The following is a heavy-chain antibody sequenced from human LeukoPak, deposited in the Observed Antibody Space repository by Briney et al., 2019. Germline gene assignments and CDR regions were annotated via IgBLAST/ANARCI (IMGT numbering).Heavy chain of an antibody. D-gene: IGHD4-11*01. CDR2: IYTSVYTSGST. CDR3: ARRRRDYSNYPHWFDP. V-gene: IGHV4-4*07. CDR1: GGSISSYY. Sequence: KPSETLSLTCNVSGGSISSYYWTWIRQPAGKGLEWIGRIYTSVYTSGSTNYNPSLKSRVTISVDTSKNQFSLKLSSVTAADTVVYYCARRRRDYSNYPHWFDPWGQGTLVTVSS. J-gene: IGHJ5*02.